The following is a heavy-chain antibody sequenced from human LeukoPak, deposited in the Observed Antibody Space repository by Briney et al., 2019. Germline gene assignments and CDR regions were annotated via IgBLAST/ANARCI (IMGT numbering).Heavy chain of an antibody. CDR3: ARDYGVYSGSYNPFDY. Sequence: ASVKVSCKASGYTFTSYGISWVRQAPGQGLEWMGWISAYNGNTNYAQKLQGRVTMTTDTSTSTAYMELRSPRSDDTAVYYCARDYGVYSGSYNPFDYWGQGTLVTVSS. V-gene: IGHV1-18*01. D-gene: IGHD1-26*01. CDR1: GYTFTSYG. J-gene: IGHJ4*02. CDR2: ISAYNGNT.